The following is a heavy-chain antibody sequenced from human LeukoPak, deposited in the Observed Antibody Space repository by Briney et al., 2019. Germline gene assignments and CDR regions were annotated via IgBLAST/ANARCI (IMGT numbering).Heavy chain of an antibody. D-gene: IGHD3-16*01. CDR3: ARPRRGPIDY. CDR1: GGSISSSSYY. J-gene: IGHJ4*02. CDR2: IYYSGST. V-gene: IGHV4-39*01. Sequence: SETLSLTCTVSGGSISSSSYYWGWIRQPPGKGLEWIGNIYYSGSTYYNPSLKSRVTISVDTSKNQFSLKLSSVTAADTAVYYCARPRRGPIDYWGQGTLVTVSS.